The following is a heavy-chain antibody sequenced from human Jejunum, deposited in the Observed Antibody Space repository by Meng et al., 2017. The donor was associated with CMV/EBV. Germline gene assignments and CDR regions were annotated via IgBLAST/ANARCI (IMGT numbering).Heavy chain of an antibody. CDR2: IYRGDDK. V-gene: IGHV2-5*02. Sequence: QITLKDLVPPLMKPTKTLPLTCSFSGFSPSTSGECVGWILQPPGKALEWLALIYRGDDKRYSPSLNSRLTIAKDTSKNEVVLTLTNMGPIDTGTYYCAHFVGGYYPSRPDYWGQGTLVTVSS. D-gene: IGHD1-26*01. CDR3: AHFVGGYYPSRPDY. CDR1: GFSPSTSGEC. J-gene: IGHJ4*02.